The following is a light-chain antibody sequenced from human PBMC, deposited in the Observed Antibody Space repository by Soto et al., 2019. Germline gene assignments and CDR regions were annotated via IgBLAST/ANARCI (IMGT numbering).Light chain of an antibody. CDR1: SSDIGSYNY. J-gene: IGLJ2*01. CDR2: EGN. CDR3: SAFTTRSTLVV. V-gene: IGLV2-14*01. Sequence: QSALTQPASVSGSPGQSITISCTGTSSDIGSYNYVSWYQQHPGQAPKLMIYEGNIRPSGVSNRFSGSKSGNTASLTISGLQAEDEADYYCSAFTTRSTLVVFGGGTKLTVL.